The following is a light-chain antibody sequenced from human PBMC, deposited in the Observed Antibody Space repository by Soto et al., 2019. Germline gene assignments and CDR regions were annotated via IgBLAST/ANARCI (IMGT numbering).Light chain of an antibody. Sequence: QSVLTQPASVSGSPGQSITISCTGTSSDVGGYNYVSWYQQHPGKAPKLMIYRVSHRPSGVSNRFSGSKSGNTASLTISGLQAEDEADYFCSSYTTSTTYVFGTGTKVT. V-gene: IGLV2-14*03. CDR2: RVS. J-gene: IGLJ1*01. CDR3: SSYTTSTTYV. CDR1: SSDVGGYNY.